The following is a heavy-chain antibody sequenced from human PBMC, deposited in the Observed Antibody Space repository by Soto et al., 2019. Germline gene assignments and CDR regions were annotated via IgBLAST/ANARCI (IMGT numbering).Heavy chain of an antibody. J-gene: IGHJ4*02. CDR2: IYTSGST. V-gene: IGHV4-4*07. CDR3: ARDRGTTMIKLGGVIVRPPSAFDD. CDR1: GGRISSYY. Sequence: EPLSLTWTVAGGRISSYYWIWIRQPAGKGLELIGPIYTSGSTNYNPSLKSRVTMSVDTSKNQFSLKLSSVTAAETAVYYCARDRGTTMIKLGGVIVRPPSAFDDWGQGTLVIVSS. D-gene: IGHD3-16*02.